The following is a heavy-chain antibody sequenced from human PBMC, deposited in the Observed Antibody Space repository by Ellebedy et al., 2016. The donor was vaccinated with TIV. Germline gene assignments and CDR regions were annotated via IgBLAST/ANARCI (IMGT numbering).Heavy chain of an antibody. V-gene: IGHV1-3*01. CDR3: AKATGSGSYIIEN. D-gene: IGHD3-10*01. CDR2: INAGNGNT. CDR1: GYTFTSYA. Sequence: ASVKVSCKASGYTFTSYAMHWVRQAPGQRLEWMGWINAGNGNTKYSQKFQGRVTLTRDTAASTEYMELSSLRAEDTALYYCAKATGSGSYIIENWGQGTLVTVSS. J-gene: IGHJ4*02.